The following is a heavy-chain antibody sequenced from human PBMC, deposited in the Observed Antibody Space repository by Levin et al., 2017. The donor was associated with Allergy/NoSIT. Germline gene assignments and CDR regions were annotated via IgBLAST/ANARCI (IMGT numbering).Heavy chain of an antibody. CDR2: IKADGSEK. Sequence: AGGSLRLSCAASGFTFSHFYMSWVRQAPGKGLEWVAKIKADGSEKTYVDSVKGRFTISRDNAKNSLYLQMNSLRAEDTAVYYCATEDFFRFDYWGQGTLVTVS. V-gene: IGHV3-7*01. CDR3: ATEDFFRFDY. D-gene: IGHD2/OR15-2a*01. J-gene: IGHJ4*02. CDR1: GFTFSHFY.